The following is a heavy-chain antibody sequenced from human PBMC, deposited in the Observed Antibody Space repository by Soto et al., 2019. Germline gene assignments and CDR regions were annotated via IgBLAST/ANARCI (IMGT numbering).Heavy chain of an antibody. D-gene: IGHD2-21*02. Sequence: QVQLVQSGAEVKKPGASVKVSCKASGYTFTSYAMHWVRQAPGQRLEWMGWINAGNGNTKYSQKFQGRVTITRDTSASTAYRELSRLRSEDRAVDYSARSIVVVTAADYWGQGSLVTVSS. V-gene: IGHV1-3*01. CDR3: ARSIVVVTAADY. J-gene: IGHJ4*02. CDR1: GYTFTSYA. CDR2: INAGNGNT.